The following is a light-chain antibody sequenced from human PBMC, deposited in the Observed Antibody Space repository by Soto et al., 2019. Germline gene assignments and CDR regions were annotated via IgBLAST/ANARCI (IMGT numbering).Light chain of an antibody. J-gene: IGKJ4*01. CDR3: MQPTHWPVT. V-gene: IGKV2-30*01. CDR2: KGS. Sequence: DVVMTQSPLSLPVTLGQPASISCRSSQSLVYSDGNTYLNWFQQRPGQSPRRLIYKGSYRDSGVPDRFSGSGSGTDFTLKISGVEAGDVGDYYCMQPTHWPVTFGGGTKVEIK. CDR1: QSLVYSDGNTY.